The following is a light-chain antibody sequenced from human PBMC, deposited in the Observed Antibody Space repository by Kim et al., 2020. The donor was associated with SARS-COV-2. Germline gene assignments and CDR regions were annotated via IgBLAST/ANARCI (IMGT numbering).Light chain of an antibody. Sequence: ASVGDRVTITCRTTQSISSHLYWYQQKPGRSPKLLFSAASTLQGGVPSRFSGSGSETDFTLTISSLQPEDFATYFCQQSYITPFTFGPGSKVDIK. V-gene: IGKV1-39*01. CDR1: QSISSH. CDR3: QQSYITPFT. CDR2: AAS. J-gene: IGKJ3*01.